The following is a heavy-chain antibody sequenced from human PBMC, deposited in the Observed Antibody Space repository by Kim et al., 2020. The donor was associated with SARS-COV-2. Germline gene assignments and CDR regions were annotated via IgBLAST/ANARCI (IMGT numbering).Heavy chain of an antibody. J-gene: IGHJ5*02. CDR3: ARDSCSGGSCYSWWFDP. CDR1: GYTFTGYY. Sequence: ASVKVSCKASGYTFTGYYMHWVRQAPGQGLEWMGRINPNSGGTNYAQKFQGRVTMTKDTSISTAYMELSRLRSDDTAVYYRARDSCSGGSCYSWWFDPWGQGTLVTVSS. CDR2: INPNSGGT. D-gene: IGHD2-15*01. V-gene: IGHV1-2*06.